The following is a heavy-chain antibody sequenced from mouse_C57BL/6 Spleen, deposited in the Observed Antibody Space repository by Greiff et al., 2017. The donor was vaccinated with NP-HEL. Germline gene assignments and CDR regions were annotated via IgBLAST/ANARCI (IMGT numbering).Heavy chain of an antibody. J-gene: IGHJ2*01. CDR3: ARITTVVFDY. CDR2: INPSTGGT. V-gene: IGHV1-42*01. CDR1: GYSFTGYY. Sequence: EVQLQQSGPELVKPGASVKISCKASGYSFTGYYMNWVKQSPEKSLEWIGEINPSTGGTTYNQKFKAKATLTVDKSSSTAYMQLKSLTSEDSAVYYCARITTVVFDYWGQGTTLTVSS. D-gene: IGHD1-1*01.